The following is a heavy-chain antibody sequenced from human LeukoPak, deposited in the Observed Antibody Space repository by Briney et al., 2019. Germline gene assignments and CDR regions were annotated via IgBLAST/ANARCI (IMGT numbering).Heavy chain of an antibody. J-gene: IGHJ5*02. D-gene: IGHD6-6*01. Sequence: SETLSLTCTVSGGSISSYYWSWIRQPPGKGLEWIGYIYYSGSTNYNPSLKSRVTISVDTSKNQFSLKLSSVTAADTAVYYCARVVVRNWFDPWGQGTLDTVSS. CDR3: ARVVVRNWFDP. CDR2: IYYSGST. CDR1: GGSISSYY. V-gene: IGHV4-59*01.